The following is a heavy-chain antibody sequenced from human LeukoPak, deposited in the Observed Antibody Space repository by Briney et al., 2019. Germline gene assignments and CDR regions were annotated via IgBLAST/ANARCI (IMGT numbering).Heavy chain of an antibody. CDR1: GVSFSGYY. J-gene: IGHJ4*02. V-gene: IGHV4-34*01. Sequence: SETLSLTCAVYGVSFSGYYWSWIRQPPGKGLEWIGEINHSGSTNYNPSLKSRVTISVDTSKNQFSLKLSSVTAADTAVYYCARSGEGNDFDYWGQGTLVTVSA. D-gene: IGHD3-10*01. CDR3: ARSGEGNDFDY. CDR2: INHSGST.